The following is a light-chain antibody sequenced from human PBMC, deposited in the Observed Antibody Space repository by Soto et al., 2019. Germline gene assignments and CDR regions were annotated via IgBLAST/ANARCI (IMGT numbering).Light chain of an antibody. V-gene: IGLV2-14*01. CDR3: SSYTRSSTYV. J-gene: IGLJ1*01. Sequence: QSALTQPASVSASPGQSIAISCSGTSSDVGAYDCVSWYQHHPGKAPKLIIYEVTYRPSGVSNRFSASKSGNTASLTISGLQAEDEADYYCSSYTRSSTYVFGTGTKLTVL. CDR1: SSDVGAYDC. CDR2: EVT.